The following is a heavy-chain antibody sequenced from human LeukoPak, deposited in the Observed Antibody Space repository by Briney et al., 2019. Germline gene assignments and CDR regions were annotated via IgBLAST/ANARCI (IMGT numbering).Heavy chain of an antibody. D-gene: IGHD1-26*01. Sequence: KPSETLSLTCAVYGGSFSGYYWSWIRQPPGKGLEWIGEINHSGSTNYNPSLKCRVTISVDTSKNQFSLKLSSVTAADTAVYYCARFRKLLPRAAGDYWGQGTLVTVSS. V-gene: IGHV4-34*01. CDR1: GGSFSGYY. J-gene: IGHJ4*02. CDR2: INHSGST. CDR3: ARFRKLLPRAAGDY.